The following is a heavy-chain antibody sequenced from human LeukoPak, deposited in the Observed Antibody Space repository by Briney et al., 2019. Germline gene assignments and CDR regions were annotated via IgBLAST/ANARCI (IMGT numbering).Heavy chain of an antibody. CDR2: IYTSGST. V-gene: IGHV4-4*07. Sequence: SETLSLTCTVSGGSISSYYWSWIRQPAGKGLEWIGRIYTSGSTNYNPSLRSRVTMSVDTSKNQFSLKLSSVTAADTAVYYCAVSTLRLGELWRGAFDIWGQGTMVTVSS. D-gene: IGHD3-16*01. CDR3: AVSTLRLGELWRGAFDI. J-gene: IGHJ3*02. CDR1: GGSISSYY.